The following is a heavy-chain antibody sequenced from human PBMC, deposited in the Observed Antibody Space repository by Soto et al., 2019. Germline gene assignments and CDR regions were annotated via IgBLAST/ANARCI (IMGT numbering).Heavy chain of an antibody. J-gene: IGHJ3*02. CDR2: IYWDDDK. Sequence: QITLKESGPTLVKPTQTLTLTCTFSGFSLSTSGVGVGWIRQPPGKALEWLALIYWDDDKRYSPSLKSRLTITKATSKNQVVLTMTTMDPVDTATYYCAHRRGGSLAFDIWGQGTMVTVSS. D-gene: IGHD1-26*01. CDR3: AHRRGGSLAFDI. V-gene: IGHV2-5*02. CDR1: GFSLSTSGVG.